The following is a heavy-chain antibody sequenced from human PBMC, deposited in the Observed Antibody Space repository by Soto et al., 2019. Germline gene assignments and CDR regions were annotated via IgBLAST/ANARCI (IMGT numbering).Heavy chain of an antibody. Sequence: ASVKVSCKASGYTFTSYYMHWVRQAPGQGLEWMGIINPSGGSTSYAQKFQGRVAMTRDTSISTAYMELSWLTSDDTAIYYCARSTSTIGARLDSWGQGTLVTVSS. D-gene: IGHD6-6*01. CDR3: ARSTSTIGARLDS. CDR1: GYTFTSYY. J-gene: IGHJ4*02. CDR2: INPSGGST. V-gene: IGHV1-46*01.